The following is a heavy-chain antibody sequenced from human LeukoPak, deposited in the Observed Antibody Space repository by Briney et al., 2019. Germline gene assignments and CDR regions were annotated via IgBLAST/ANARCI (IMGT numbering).Heavy chain of an antibody. D-gene: IGHD1-1*01. CDR3: ASGTPLDY. Sequence: SETLSLTCTVSGGSIGSGSYYWSWIRQPAGKGLEWIGRIYTSGSTNYNPSLRSRVTISVDTSKNQFSLKLSSVTAADTAVYYCASGTPLDYWGQGTLVTVSS. CDR2: IYTSGST. CDR1: GGSIGSGSYY. J-gene: IGHJ4*02. V-gene: IGHV4-61*02.